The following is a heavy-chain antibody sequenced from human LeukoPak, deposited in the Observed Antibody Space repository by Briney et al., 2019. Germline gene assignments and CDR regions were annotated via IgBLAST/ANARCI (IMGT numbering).Heavy chain of an antibody. Sequence: PGGSLRLSCAASGFTFSSYSMHWVRHAPGKGLGWVSHIISVGSRTSYTGSLKGRFTISRENAKTTLYLQMNSLRAEDTAVYYCASRSSSWYGFDYWGQGTLVTVSS. V-gene: IGHV3-74*01. CDR3: ASRSSSWYGFDY. J-gene: IGHJ4*02. CDR1: GFTFSSYS. CDR2: IISVGSRT. D-gene: IGHD6-13*01.